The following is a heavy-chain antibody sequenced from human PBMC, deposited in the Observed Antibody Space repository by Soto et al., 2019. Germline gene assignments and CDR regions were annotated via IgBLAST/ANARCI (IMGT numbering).Heavy chain of an antibody. CDR1: GFTFTSSA. CDR3: ARDLNPPVDYYDSSGYYMVPWFDP. V-gene: IGHV1-58*02. CDR2: IVVGSGNT. D-gene: IGHD3-22*01. Sequence: ASVKVSCKASGFTFTSSAMQWVRQARGQRLEWIGRIVVGSGNTNYAQKYQGRVTMTRDMSTSTVYMELSSLRSEDTAVYYCARDLNPPVDYYDSSGYYMVPWFDPWGQGTLVTVSS. J-gene: IGHJ5*02.